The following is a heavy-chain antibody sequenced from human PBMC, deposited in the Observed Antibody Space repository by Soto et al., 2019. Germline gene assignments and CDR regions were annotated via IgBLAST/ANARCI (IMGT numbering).Heavy chain of an antibody. D-gene: IGHD2-21*02. CDR1: GGTFSSYA. CDR2: IIPSFGTA. CDR3: ARGSAIVVVTGGMAV. J-gene: IGHJ6*02. Sequence: QVQLVQSGSEVNKPGSSVKVSCKASGGTFSSYAISWVRQAPGPGLELMGGIIPSFGTANYAQKFQGRVTITADESTSTADMELSSLRAEDTAVYYCARGSAIVVVTGGMAVWGQGTTVIVSS. V-gene: IGHV1-69*01.